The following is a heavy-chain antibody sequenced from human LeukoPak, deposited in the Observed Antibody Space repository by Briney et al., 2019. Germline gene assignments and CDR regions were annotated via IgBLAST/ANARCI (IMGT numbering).Heavy chain of an antibody. V-gene: IGHV4-30-4*08. J-gene: IGHJ5*02. D-gene: IGHD6-13*01. CDR3: ARVGLYSSSFIGFDP. CDR2: IYYSGST. CDR1: GGSISSGGSY. Sequence: SETLSLTCTVSGGSISSGGSYWSWIRQHPGKGLEWIGYIYYSGSTYYNPSLKSRVTISVDTSKNQFSLKLSSVTAADTAVYYCARVGLYSSSFIGFDPWGQGTLVTVSS.